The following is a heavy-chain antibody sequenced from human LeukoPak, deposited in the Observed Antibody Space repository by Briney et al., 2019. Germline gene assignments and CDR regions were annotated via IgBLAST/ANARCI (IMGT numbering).Heavy chain of an antibody. D-gene: IGHD6-13*01. Sequence: GGSLRLSCAASGFTFGSYAMSWVRQAPGKGLEWVSAISGSGGSTYYADSVKGRFTISRDNSKNTLYLQMNSLRAEDTAVYYCAKDRSSSWYYFDYWGQGTLVTVSS. CDR1: GFTFGSYA. V-gene: IGHV3-23*01. CDR2: ISGSGGST. CDR3: AKDRSSSWYYFDY. J-gene: IGHJ4*02.